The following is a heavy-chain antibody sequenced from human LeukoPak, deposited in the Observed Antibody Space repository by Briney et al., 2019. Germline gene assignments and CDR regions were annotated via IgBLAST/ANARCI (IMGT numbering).Heavy chain of an antibody. CDR2: ISLGNSTM. CDR3: ARVGNGRSWDY. CDR1: GFTFSSYW. Sequence: GGSLRLSCAASGFTFSSYWMSWARQVPGKGLEWISYISLGNSTMFYAYSVKGRFTISRDNAKNSLYLQMNSLRDDDTAVYYCARVGNGRSWDYWGQGTLVSVSS. J-gene: IGHJ4*02. D-gene: IGHD2-15*01. V-gene: IGHV3-48*02.